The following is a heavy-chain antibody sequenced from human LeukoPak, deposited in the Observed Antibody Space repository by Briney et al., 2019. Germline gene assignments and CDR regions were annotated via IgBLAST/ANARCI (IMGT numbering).Heavy chain of an antibody. V-gene: IGHV1-18*01. CDR1: GYTFTSYG. J-gene: IGHJ4*02. CDR3: ARDSELRFLEWLRGRYYFDY. Sequence: GASVKVSCKASGYTFTSYGISWVRQAPGQGLEWMGWISAYNGNTNYAQKLQGRVTMTTDTSTSTAYMGLRSLRSDDTAVYYCARDSELRFLEWLRGRYYFDYWGQGTLVTVSS. CDR2: ISAYNGNT. D-gene: IGHD3-3*01.